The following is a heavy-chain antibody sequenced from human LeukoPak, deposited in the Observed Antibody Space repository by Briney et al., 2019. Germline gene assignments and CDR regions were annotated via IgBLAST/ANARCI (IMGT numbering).Heavy chain of an antibody. D-gene: IGHD5-18*01. CDR2: INHSGST. J-gene: IGHJ5*02. CDR3: APRGDIEHSYGYGKWFDP. V-gene: IGHV4-34*08. CDR1: GFTLRSYD. Sequence: GSLRLSCVASGFTLRSYDMSWVRQAPGKGLEWIGEINHSGSTNYNASLKSRVTISVDTSKNQFSLRLSSVTAADTAVYYCAPRGDIEHSYGYGKWFDPWGQGTRVTVSS.